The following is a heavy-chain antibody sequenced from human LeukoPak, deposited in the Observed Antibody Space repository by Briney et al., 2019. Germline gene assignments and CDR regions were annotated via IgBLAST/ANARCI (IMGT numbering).Heavy chain of an antibody. V-gene: IGHV3-23*01. CDR1: GFTFRSHA. J-gene: IGHJ4*02. CDR3: ARAPDTAMVTPIDY. D-gene: IGHD5-18*01. CDR2: IYENGGTT. Sequence: GGSLRLSCVGSGFTFRSHAMSWVRQAPEKGLEFVSGIYENGGTTYYADSVKGRFSISRDNAKNSLYLQMNSLRAEDTAVYYCARAPDTAMVTPIDYWGQGTLVTVSS.